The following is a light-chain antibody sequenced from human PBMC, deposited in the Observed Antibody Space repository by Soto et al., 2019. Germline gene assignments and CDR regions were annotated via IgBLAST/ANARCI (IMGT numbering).Light chain of an antibody. CDR3: SSYTSSSTVV. CDR2: DVS. V-gene: IGLV2-14*01. Sequence: QSVLTQPASVSGSPVQSITISCTGTSSDVGGYNYVSWYQQHPGKAPKLMIYDVSNRPSGVSNRFSGSKSGNTASLTISGLQAEDEADYYCSSYTSSSTVVFGGGTKLTVL. CDR1: SSDVGGYNY. J-gene: IGLJ2*01.